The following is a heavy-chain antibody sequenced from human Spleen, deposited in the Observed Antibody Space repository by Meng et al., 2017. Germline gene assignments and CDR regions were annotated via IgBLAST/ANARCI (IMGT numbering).Heavy chain of an antibody. CDR3: ARGTTTMAHDFDY. D-gene: IGHD4-11*01. J-gene: IGHJ4*02. CDR1: GASFSDYY. Sequence: SETLSLTCAVSGASFSDYYWSWIRQPPGKGLEWIGEINHSGSTNYNPALESRTTILVDTSQNNISLKLSSVTAADSAVYYCARGTTTMAHDFDYWGQGTLVTVSS. V-gene: IGHV4-34*01. CDR2: INHSGST.